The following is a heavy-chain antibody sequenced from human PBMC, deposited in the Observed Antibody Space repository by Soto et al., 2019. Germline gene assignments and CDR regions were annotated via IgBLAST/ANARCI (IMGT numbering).Heavy chain of an antibody. CDR3: AREHGYCSGGSCYYYYYYGMDV. J-gene: IGHJ6*02. CDR1: GYNFTSYY. CDR2: INPSGGST. Sequence: QVQLVQSGAEVKKPGASVKVSCKASGYNFTSYYMHWVRQAPGQGLEWMGIINPSGGSTSYAQKVQGRVTMTRDTSTSTVYMELSSLRSEDTAVYYCAREHGYCSGGSCYYYYYYGMDVWGQGTTVTVSS. V-gene: IGHV1-46*01. D-gene: IGHD2-15*01.